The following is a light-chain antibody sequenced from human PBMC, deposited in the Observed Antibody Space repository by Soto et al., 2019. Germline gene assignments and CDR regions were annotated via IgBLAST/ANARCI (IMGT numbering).Light chain of an antibody. V-gene: IGKV1-27*01. CDR1: QGISNY. CDR3: QKYNSAPLT. Sequence: DIQMTQSPSSLSASVGDRVTITCRASQGISNYLAWYQQKPGKVPKLLIYAASTLQSGVPSRCRCSGSATDFTLTISSLQPEDVATYDGQKYNSAPLTFGGGTKVVIK. J-gene: IGKJ4*01. CDR2: AAS.